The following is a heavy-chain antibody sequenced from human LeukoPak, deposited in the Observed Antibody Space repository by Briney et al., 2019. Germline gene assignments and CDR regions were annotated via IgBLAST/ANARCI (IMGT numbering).Heavy chain of an antibody. J-gene: IGHJ4*02. CDR2: INPNSGGT. CDR1: GYTFTGYY. D-gene: IGHD6-19*01. V-gene: IGHV1-2*02. CDR3: ARAVSGWRPPTYYFDY. Sequence: GASVKVSCKASGYTFTGYYMHWVRQAPGQGLEWMGWINPNSGGTNYAQKFQGRVTMTRDMSISTAYMELSRLRSDDTAVYYCARAVSGWRPPTYYFDYWGQGTLVTVSS.